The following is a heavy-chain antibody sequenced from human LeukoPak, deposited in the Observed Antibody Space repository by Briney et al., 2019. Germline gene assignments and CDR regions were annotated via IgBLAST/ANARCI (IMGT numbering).Heavy chain of an antibody. V-gene: IGHV3-7*01. CDR2: IKQDGSEK. J-gene: IGHJ6*03. CDR1: GFTFSSYW. CDR3: ARDRDSSSWNYYYYYMDV. Sequence: GGSLRLSCAASGFTFSSYWMRWGRQAPGKGLEWVANIKQDGSEKYYVDSVKGLFTISRGNAKNSLYLQMNSLRAEDTAVYYCARDRDSSSWNYYYYYMDVWGKGTTVTISS. D-gene: IGHD6-13*01.